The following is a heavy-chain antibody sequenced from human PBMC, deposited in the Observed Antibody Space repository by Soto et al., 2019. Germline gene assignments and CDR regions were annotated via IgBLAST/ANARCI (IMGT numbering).Heavy chain of an antibody. V-gene: IGHV1-69*06. D-gene: IGHD3-16*01. CDR2: IVPMFGTS. J-gene: IGHJ6*02. Sequence: QVQLVQSGAEVKKPGSSVKVSCKASGGTFSNHAISWVRQAPGQGLEWMGGIVPMFGTSNYAQKFQGRVTTTADKSTNTAYMELSSLTSEDTAVYYCARGDDFDYYYGVDVWGQGPTVTVSS. CDR1: GGTFSNHA. CDR3: ARGDDFDYYYGVDV.